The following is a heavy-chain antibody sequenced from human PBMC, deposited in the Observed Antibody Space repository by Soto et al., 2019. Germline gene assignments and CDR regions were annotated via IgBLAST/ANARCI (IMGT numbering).Heavy chain of an antibody. CDR3: AAASSWRLDY. CDR2: MHHTGST. Sequence: QVQLQESGPGLVRPSGTLSLTCTVSGDSISSSNWWSWVRQPPGKGLEWIGEMHHTGSTNYNPSLESRVRISLDKSKNRFSLNLSSVTVADTAVYYSAAASSWRLDYWGQGALITVSS. V-gene: IGHV4-4*02. CDR1: GDSISSSNW. J-gene: IGHJ4*02. D-gene: IGHD6-13*01.